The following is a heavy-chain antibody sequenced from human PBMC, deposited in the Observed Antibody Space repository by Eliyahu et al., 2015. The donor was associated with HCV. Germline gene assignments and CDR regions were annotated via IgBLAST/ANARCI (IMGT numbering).Heavy chain of an antibody. J-gene: IGHJ5*02. Sequence: QVQLVQSGAEVKKPGASVKVXCKASGYTFTGYXMXWVRQAPGQGLEWMGWINPNSGGTNYAQKFQGWVTMTRDTSISTAYMELSRLRSDDTAVYYCARLVSYGLSDSYALNQYNWFDPWGQGTLVTVSS. CDR2: INPNSGGT. CDR3: ARLVSYGLSDSYALNQYNWFDP. D-gene: IGHD5-18*01. CDR1: GYTFTGYX. V-gene: IGHV1-2*04.